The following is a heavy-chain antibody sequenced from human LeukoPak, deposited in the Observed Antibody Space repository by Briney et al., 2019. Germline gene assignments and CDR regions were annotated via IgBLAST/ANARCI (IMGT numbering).Heavy chain of an antibody. Sequence: GGSLTLSCAASGFTFSSYSMNWIRQAPGKGLEWVSSISPSSNYIYYPASVKGRFTISRDNAKTSLYLQMNSLRAEDTAVYYCARDLRHQVGGTSYWGQGTLVTVSS. CDR3: ARDLRHQVGGTSY. V-gene: IGHV3-21*01. CDR1: GFTFSSYS. CDR2: ISPSSNYI. J-gene: IGHJ4*02. D-gene: IGHD4-23*01.